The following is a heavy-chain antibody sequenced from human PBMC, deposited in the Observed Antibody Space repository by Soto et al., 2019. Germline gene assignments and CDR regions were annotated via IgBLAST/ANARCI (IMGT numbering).Heavy chain of an antibody. D-gene: IGHD6-13*01. CDR2: ISYDGSNK. CDR3: ARGWGYSSSWPNIDAFDI. CDR1: GFTFSSYA. Sequence: QVQLVESGGGVVQPGRSLRLSCAASGFTFSSYAMHWVRQAPGKGLEWVAVISYDGSNKYYADSVKGRFTISRDNSKNPLYLQMNSLRAEATAVYYCARGWGYSSSWPNIDAFDIWGQGTMVTVSS. V-gene: IGHV3-30-3*01. J-gene: IGHJ3*02.